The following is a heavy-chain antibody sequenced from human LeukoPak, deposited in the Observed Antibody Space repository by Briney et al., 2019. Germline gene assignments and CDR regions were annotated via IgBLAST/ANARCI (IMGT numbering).Heavy chain of an antibody. CDR2: IYTSGGT. CDR3: ARDYYDSSGYYHYPYYYYGMDV. Sequence: PSETLSLTCTVSGGSISSGTYYWTWIRQPAGKGLEWIGRIYTSGGTNYNPSLKSRVIISVDTSKNHFSLKLTSVTAADTAVYYCARDYYDSSGYYHYPYYYYGMDVWGQGTTVTVSS. CDR1: GGSISSGTYY. J-gene: IGHJ6*02. D-gene: IGHD3-22*01. V-gene: IGHV4-61*02.